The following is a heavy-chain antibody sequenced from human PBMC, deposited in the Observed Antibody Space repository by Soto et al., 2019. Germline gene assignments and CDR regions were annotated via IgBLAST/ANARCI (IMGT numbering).Heavy chain of an antibody. CDR3: ARVRGTAGKRYFDY. V-gene: IGHV4-59*01. D-gene: IGHD6-13*01. J-gene: IGHJ4*02. CDR1: GGSMIAYY. Sequence: QVQLQESGPRLVKPSETLSLTCTVSGGSMIAYYWNWMRQPPGKGLQWIGYTYYSGSTTYNPSLKRRVTLSVDSSKNQFSLKLDSVTPADTAVYYCARVRGTAGKRYFDYWGPGTLVTVSS. CDR2: TYYSGST.